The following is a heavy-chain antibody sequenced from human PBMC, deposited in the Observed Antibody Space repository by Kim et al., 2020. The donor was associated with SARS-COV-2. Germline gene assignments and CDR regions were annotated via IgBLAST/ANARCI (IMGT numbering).Heavy chain of an antibody. CDR3: ARDLLTGTNNLFDY. CDR2: IWYDGSNK. V-gene: IGHV3-33*01. Sequence: GGSLRLSCAASGFTFSSYGMHWVRQAPGKGLEWVAVIWYDGSNKYYADSVKGRFTISRDNSKNTLYLQMNSLRAEDTAVYYCARDLLTGTNNLFDYWGQGALVTASS. D-gene: IGHD1-20*01. CDR1: GFTFSSYG. J-gene: IGHJ4*02.